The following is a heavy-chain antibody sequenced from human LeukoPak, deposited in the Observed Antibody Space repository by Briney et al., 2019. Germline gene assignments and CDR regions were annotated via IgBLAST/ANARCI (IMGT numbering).Heavy chain of an antibody. CDR3: ARVRPPRHCSGGSCARTGNWFDP. V-gene: IGHV1-8*01. CDR1: GYTFTSYD. Sequence: ASVKVSCKASGYTFTSYDINWVRQATGQGLEWMGWMNPNSGNTGYAQKFQGRVTMTRNTSISTAYMELSSLRSEDTAVYYCARVRPPRHCSGGSCARTGNWFDPWGQGTLVTVSS. J-gene: IGHJ5*02. D-gene: IGHD2-15*01. CDR2: MNPNSGNT.